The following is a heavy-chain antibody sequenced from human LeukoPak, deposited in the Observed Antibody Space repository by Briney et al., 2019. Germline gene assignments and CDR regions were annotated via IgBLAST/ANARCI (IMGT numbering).Heavy chain of an antibody. D-gene: IGHD6-19*01. CDR1: GFTFSSYG. CDR3: AKDSSGWFYYYYMDV. J-gene: IGHJ6*03. Sequence: GGSLRPSCAASGFTFSSYGMHWVRQAPGKGLEWVAVISYDGSNKYYADSVKGRFTISRDKSKNTLYLQMNSLRAEDTAVDYCAKDSSGWFYYYYMDVWGKGTTVTVSS. V-gene: IGHV3-30*18. CDR2: ISYDGSNK.